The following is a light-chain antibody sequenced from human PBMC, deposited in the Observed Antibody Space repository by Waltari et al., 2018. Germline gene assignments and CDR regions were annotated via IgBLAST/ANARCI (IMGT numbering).Light chain of an antibody. V-gene: IGKV2-40*01. CDR1: QRLLDSEDGNTY. Sequence: DIVMTHTPLSLPVTLAQPASISCSSSQRLLDSEDGNTYLEWYLQKPGQSPQLLIYEVSNRASGVPDRFSGSGSDTDFTLKISRVEAEDVGVYYCMQALEFPYSFGQGTKVEIK. J-gene: IGKJ2*03. CDR3: MQALEFPYS. CDR2: EVS.